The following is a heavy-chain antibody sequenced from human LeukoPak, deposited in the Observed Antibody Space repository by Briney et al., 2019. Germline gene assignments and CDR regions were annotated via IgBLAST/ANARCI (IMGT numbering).Heavy chain of an antibody. J-gene: IGHJ6*03. CDR2: ISSSGSTI. CDR3: ARVLAPLDYYYMDV. CDR1: GFTFSSYS. V-gene: IGHV3-48*04. Sequence: PGGSLGLSCAASGFTFSSYSMNWVRQAPGKGLEWVSYISSSGSTIYYADSVKGRFTISRDNAKNSLYLQMNSLRAEDTAVYYCARVLAPLDYYYMDVWGKGTTVTISS.